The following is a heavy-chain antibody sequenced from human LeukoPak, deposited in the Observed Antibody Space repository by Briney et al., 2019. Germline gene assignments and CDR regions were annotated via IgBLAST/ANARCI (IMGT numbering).Heavy chain of an antibody. V-gene: IGHV3-23*01. D-gene: IGHD6-13*01. CDR3: AKDPRSIAAAGDYFDY. CDR1: GFTFSSYA. Sequence: GGSLRLSCAASGFTFSSYAMSCVRQAPGKGLEWVSAISGSGGSTYYADSVKGRFTISRDNSKNTLYLQMNSLRAEDTAVYYCAKDPRSIAAAGDYFDYWGQGTLVTVSS. CDR2: ISGSGGST. J-gene: IGHJ4*02.